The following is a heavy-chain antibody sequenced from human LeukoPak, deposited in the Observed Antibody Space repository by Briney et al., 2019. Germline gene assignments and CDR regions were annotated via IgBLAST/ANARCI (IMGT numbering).Heavy chain of an antibody. CDR1: GFTFSDYY. CDR3: ARDTTYSNYCSDH. D-gene: IGHD4-11*01. J-gene: IGHJ4*02. Sequence: GGSLRLSCAASGFTFSDYYMSWIRQAPGKGLEWVSYISSSGSTIYYADSVKGRFTISRDNAKNSLYLQMNSLRAEDTAVYYCARDTTYSNYCSDHWGQGTLVTVSS. CDR2: ISSSGSTI. V-gene: IGHV3-11*04.